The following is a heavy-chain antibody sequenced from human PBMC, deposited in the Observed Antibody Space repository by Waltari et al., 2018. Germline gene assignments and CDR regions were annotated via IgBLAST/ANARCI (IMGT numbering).Heavy chain of an antibody. J-gene: IGHJ3*02. Sequence: QVQLVQSGAEVKKPGSSVKVSCKASGGTFSSYTISWVRQAPGQGLEWMGRIIPILGIAKYAQKFQGRVTITADKPTSTAYMELSSLRSEDTAVYYCARGYYGSGSYSPPMLFDIWGQGTMVTVSS. CDR1: GGTFSSYT. CDR3: ARGYYGSGSYSPPMLFDI. V-gene: IGHV1-69*02. CDR2: IIPILGIA. D-gene: IGHD3-10*01.